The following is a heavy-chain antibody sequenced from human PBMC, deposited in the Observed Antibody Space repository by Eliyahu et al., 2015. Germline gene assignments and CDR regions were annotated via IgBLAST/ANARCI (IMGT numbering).Heavy chain of an antibody. CDR1: GFSLNNARMG. CDR2: IFSNDEK. Sequence: QVTLKESGPVLVKPTETLTLTCTVSGFSLNNARMGVSWIRQPPGKALEWLAHIFSNDEKSYSTSLKSRLTISKDTSKSQVVLTMTNMDPVDTATYYCARIQFEGIVVVPAGELGGWFDPWGQGTLVTVSS. D-gene: IGHD2-2*01. V-gene: IGHV2-26*01. J-gene: IGHJ5*02. CDR3: ARIQFEGIVVVPAGELGGWFDP.